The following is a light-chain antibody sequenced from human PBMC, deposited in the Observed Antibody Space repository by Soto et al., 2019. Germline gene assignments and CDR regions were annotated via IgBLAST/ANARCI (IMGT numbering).Light chain of an antibody. CDR1: QSVSSY. CDR3: LQYHNLWA. J-gene: IGKJ1*01. CDR2: DAS. Sequence: VVVLLPALLVVSVVVVATLSCTASQSVSSYLAWYQQKPGQAPRLLIYDASNRATGIPARFSGSGSGTEFTLTISSLQPEDFTVYSCLQYHNLWAFGQGTKVDIK. V-gene: IGKV3D-15*02.